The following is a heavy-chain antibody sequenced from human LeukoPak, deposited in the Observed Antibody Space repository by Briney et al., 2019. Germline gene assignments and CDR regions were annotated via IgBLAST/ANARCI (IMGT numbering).Heavy chain of an antibody. CDR2: ISSSGSTI. D-gene: IGHD1-26*01. V-gene: IGHV3-48*03. J-gene: IGHJ6*03. Sequence: GGSLRLSCAASGFTFSSYEMNWVRQAPGKGLEWVSYISSSGSTIYYADSVKGRFTISRDNAKNSLYLQMNSLRAEDTAVYYCARDVGATAYYYYYYYMDVWGKGTTVTVSS. CDR3: ARDVGATAYYYYYYYMDV. CDR1: GFTFSSYE.